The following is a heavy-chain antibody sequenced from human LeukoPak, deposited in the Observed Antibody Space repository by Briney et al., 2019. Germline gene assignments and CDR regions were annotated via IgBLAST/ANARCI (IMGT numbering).Heavy chain of an antibody. V-gene: IGHV4-59*01. CDR1: GGSISSYY. D-gene: IGHD2-8*01. J-gene: IGHJ5*02. Sequence: PSETVSLNCTVSGGSISSYYWSWIRQPPGKGLEWIGYIYYSGSTHYNPSLKSRVTISVDTSKNQFSLKLSSVTAADTAVYYCARDGDGVDWFDPWGQGTLVTVSS. CDR3: ARDGDGVDWFDP. CDR2: IYYSGST.